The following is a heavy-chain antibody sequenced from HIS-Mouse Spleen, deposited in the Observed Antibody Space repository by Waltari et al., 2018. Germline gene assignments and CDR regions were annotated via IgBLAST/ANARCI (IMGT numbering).Heavy chain of an antibody. D-gene: IGHD6-13*01. CDR1: GGSISSGGYY. Sequence: QVQLQESGPGLVKPSQTLSLTCTVSGGSISSGGYYWSWIRQPPGKGLEWIGYIYYSGSTYYNPSLKSRVTISVDTSKNQFSLKLSSVTAADTAVYYCARDRAIAAAGFDAFDIWGQGTMVTVSS. CDR3: ARDRAIAAAGFDAFDI. J-gene: IGHJ3*02. CDR2: IYYSGST. V-gene: IGHV4-31*03.